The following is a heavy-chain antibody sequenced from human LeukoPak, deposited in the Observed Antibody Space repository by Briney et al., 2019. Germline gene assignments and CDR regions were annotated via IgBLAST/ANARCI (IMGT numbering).Heavy chain of an antibody. V-gene: IGHV4-59*01. CDR3: ARVVRGVVTSNWFDP. CDR2: MYYTGNT. CDR1: GGSISDDY. J-gene: IGHJ5*02. Sequence: SETLSLTCIVSGGSISDDYWSWVRQPPGKGLEWIGYMYYTGNTNYNPSLKSRVTISVDTSKNQFSLKLRSVTAADTAVYYCARVVRGVVTSNWFDPWGQGTLVSVSS. D-gene: IGHD2-21*02.